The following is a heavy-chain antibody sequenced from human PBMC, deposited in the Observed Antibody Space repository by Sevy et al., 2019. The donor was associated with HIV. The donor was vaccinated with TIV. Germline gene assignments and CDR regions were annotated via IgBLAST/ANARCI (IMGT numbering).Heavy chain of an antibody. V-gene: IGHV3-7*03. CDR3: ARSEWLRLDYFDY. Sequence: GGSLRLSCAASGFTFSSYAMHWVRQAPGKGLEWVANIKQDGSEKYYVDSVKGRFTISRDNAKNSLYLQMNSLRAEDTAVYYCARSEWLRLDYFDYWGQGTLVTVSS. CDR1: GFTFSSYA. J-gene: IGHJ4*02. D-gene: IGHD5-12*01. CDR2: IKQDGSEK.